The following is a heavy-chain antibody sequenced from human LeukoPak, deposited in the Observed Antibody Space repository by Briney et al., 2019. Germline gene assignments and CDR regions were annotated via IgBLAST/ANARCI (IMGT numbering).Heavy chain of an antibody. Sequence: GRSLRLSCAASGFTFSSYAMQWVRQAPGKGLECVAVISYDGSNKYYADSVKGRFTISRDNSKNALYMQMNSLRAEDTAVYYCASPLTDPSVDMVATILAGGFDYWGQGTLVTVSS. D-gene: IGHD5-12*01. CDR3: ASPLTDPSVDMVATILAGGFDY. CDR1: GFTFSSYA. V-gene: IGHV3-30-3*01. CDR2: ISYDGSNK. J-gene: IGHJ4*02.